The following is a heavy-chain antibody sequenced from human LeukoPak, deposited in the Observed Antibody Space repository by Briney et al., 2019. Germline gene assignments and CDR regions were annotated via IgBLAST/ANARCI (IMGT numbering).Heavy chain of an antibody. V-gene: IGHV7-4-1*02. J-gene: IGHJ3*02. D-gene: IGHD5/OR15-5a*01. CDR2: INTNTGNP. CDR1: RYTFTSYA. Sequence: ASVTDSFTASRYTFTSYAMNWVRQAPGQGREWMGWINTNTGNPTYAQGFTGRFIFSLDTSVSTAYLQISSLKAEDTAVYYCARSTDFDIWGEGKMVTVSS. CDR3: ARSTDFDI.